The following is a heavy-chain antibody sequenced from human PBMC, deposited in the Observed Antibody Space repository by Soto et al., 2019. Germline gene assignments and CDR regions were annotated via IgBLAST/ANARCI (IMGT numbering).Heavy chain of an antibody. J-gene: IGHJ6*02. V-gene: IGHV4-34*01. CDR3: ARWGYYGSGSYYNLAPINYYYYGMDV. Sequence: SETLSLTCAVYGGSFSGYYWSWIRQPPGKGLEWIGEINHSGSTNYNPSLKSRVTISVDTSKNQFSLKLSSVTAADTAVYYCARWGYYGSGSYYNLAPINYYYYGMDVWGQGTTVTVSS. D-gene: IGHD3-10*01. CDR2: INHSGST. CDR1: GGSFSGYY.